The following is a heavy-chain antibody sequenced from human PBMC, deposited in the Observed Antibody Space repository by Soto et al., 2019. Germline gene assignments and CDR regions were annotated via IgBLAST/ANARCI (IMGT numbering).Heavy chain of an antibody. CDR2: ISNTGINK. CDR1: GFTFRTYG. Sequence: QVQLVESGGGVVQPGRSLGLSCAASGFTFRTYGMHWVRQAPGKGLEWLAVISNTGINKYYADSVKGRFTISRDNSRDTLFLQMNSLRGADTAIYYCAKVIRADSTSSNFYYYSGLDVWGQGTTVTVSS. J-gene: IGHJ6*02. D-gene: IGHD6-6*01. CDR3: AKVIRADSTSSNFYYYSGLDV. V-gene: IGHV3-30*18.